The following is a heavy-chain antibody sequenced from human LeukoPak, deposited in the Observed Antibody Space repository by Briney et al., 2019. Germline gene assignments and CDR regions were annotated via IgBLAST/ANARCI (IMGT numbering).Heavy chain of an antibody. V-gene: IGHV5-51*01. Sequence: GESLKISCQGSGYSFTSYWIGWVRQMPGKGLEWMGNIYPGDPDTRYSPSFQGQVTISADKSISTAYLQWSSLKASDTAMYYCARRPETDSSGYYYFDYWGQGTLVTVSS. CDR2: IYPGDPDT. CDR1: GYSFTSYW. J-gene: IGHJ4*02. CDR3: ARRPETDSSGYYYFDY. D-gene: IGHD3-22*01.